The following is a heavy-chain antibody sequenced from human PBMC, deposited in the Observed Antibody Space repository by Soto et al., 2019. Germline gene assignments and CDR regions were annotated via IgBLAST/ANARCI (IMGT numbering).Heavy chain of an antibody. CDR3: ARGRAYYDILTGYYKNYYYGMDV. Sequence: SETLSLTXAVYGGSFSGYYWSWIRQPPGKGLEWIGEINHSGSTNYNPSLKSRVTISVDTSKNQFSLKLSSVTAADTAVYYCARGRAYYDILTGYYKNYYYGMDVWGQGTTVTVSS. CDR1: GGSFSGYY. CDR2: INHSGST. D-gene: IGHD3-9*01. V-gene: IGHV4-34*01. J-gene: IGHJ6*02.